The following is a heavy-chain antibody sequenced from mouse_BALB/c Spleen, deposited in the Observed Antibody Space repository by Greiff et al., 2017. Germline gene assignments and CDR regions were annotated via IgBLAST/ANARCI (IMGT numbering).Heavy chain of an antibody. D-gene: IGHD2-3*01. CDR1: GYTFTSYN. CDR3: ARGWLLAWFAY. J-gene: IGHJ3*01. V-gene: IGHV1-12*01. Sequence: LQQPGAELVKPGASVKMSCKASGYTFTSYNMHWVKQTPGQGLEWIGAIYPGNGDTSYNQKFKGKATLTADKSSSTAYMQLSSLTSEDSAVYYCARGWLLAWFAYWGQGTLVTVSA. CDR2: IYPGNGDT.